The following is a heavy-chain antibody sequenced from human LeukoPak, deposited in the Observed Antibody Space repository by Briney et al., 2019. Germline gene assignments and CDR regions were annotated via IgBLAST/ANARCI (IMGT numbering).Heavy chain of an antibody. CDR3: GRQWYCTSTSCHIDY. D-gene: IGHD2-2*01. Sequence: PSETLSLTCIVSGYSISSGYYWGWIRQPPGKGLEWIGSIYHSGSTYYNPSLKSRVTMSVDTSKNQFSLKLSSVTAADTAIYYCGRQWYCTSTSCHIDYWGQGTLVTVSS. CDR1: GYSISSGYY. CDR2: IYHSGST. V-gene: IGHV4-38-2*02. J-gene: IGHJ4*02.